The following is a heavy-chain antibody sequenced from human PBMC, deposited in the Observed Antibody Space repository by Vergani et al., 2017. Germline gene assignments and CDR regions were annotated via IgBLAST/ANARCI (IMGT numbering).Heavy chain of an antibody. CDR1: GFTFSSYA. Sequence: EVQLLESGGGLVQPGGSLKLSCAASGFTFSSYAMSWVRQAPGKGLKWVSAISGRGGTTYYADAVKGRFTIPRDNSKNTLYLQMNSLRAEDTAVYYCAKDPEYVWGSYRGDYWGQGTLVTVSS. D-gene: IGHD3-16*02. J-gene: IGHJ4*02. V-gene: IGHV3-23*01. CDR3: AKDPEYVWGSYRGDY. CDR2: ISGRGGTT.